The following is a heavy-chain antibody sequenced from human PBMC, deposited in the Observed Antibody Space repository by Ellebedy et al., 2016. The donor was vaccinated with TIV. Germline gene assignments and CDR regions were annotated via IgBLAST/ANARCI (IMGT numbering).Heavy chain of an antibody. D-gene: IGHD2-8*02. J-gene: IGHJ6*02. Sequence: SETLSLTCTVSGGSIISHTYYWGWVRQSPGRGLEWIGTISFSGTTYYAPSLKGRVTLSVDTSKNQFSLKLNSVTAADTAMFYCVRVNLDCTGTACYYYSYYGMDVWGQGTTVSVSS. CDR1: GGSIISHTYY. V-gene: IGHV4-39*07. CDR3: VRVNLDCTGTACYYYSYYGMDV. CDR2: ISFSGTT.